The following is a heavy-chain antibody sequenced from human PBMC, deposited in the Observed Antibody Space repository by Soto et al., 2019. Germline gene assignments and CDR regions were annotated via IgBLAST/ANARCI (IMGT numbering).Heavy chain of an antibody. J-gene: IGHJ4*02. CDR1: GFPFGAYA. CDR3: AGSFFGSGSFRPLAY. Sequence: DVQLLESGGGLVQPGGSLRLSCAVSGFPFGAYAMSWVRQAPGKGLDWVSTISASGPTTYYTDSVKGRFAISRDNSKSTVSLQMESLRAEDTAVYYCAGSFFGSGSFRPLAYWGQGTLVTVSS. CDR2: ISASGPTT. V-gene: IGHV3-23*01. D-gene: IGHD3-10*01.